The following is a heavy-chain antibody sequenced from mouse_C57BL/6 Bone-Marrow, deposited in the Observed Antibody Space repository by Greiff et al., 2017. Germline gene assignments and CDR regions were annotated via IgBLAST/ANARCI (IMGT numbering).Heavy chain of an antibody. CDR1: GYTFTNYW. D-gene: IGHD1-1*01. Sequence: QVQLQQSGAELVRPGTSVKMSCKASGYTFTNYWIGWAKQRPGHGLEWIGDIYPGGGCTNYNEKFKGKATLTADKSSSPAYMQFSSLTSEDSAIYYCARSLSTTVLGKNWYFDVWGTGTTVTVSS. V-gene: IGHV1-63*01. J-gene: IGHJ1*03. CDR3: ARSLSTTVLGKNWYFDV. CDR2: IYPGGGCT.